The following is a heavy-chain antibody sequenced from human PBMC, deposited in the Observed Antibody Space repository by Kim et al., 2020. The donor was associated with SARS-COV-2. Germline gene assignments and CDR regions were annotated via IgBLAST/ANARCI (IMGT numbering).Heavy chain of an antibody. CDR3: ARGHGRQGLWYYIDL. Sequence: GGSLRLSCAASGFTFGGYSMHWVRQPPGKGLEWVAVITYDGGNQYYADSVRGRFTISRDNNKNTFYLQMNSLRAEDTAVYYCARGHGRQGLWYYIDLWG. J-gene: IGHJ6*03. CDR2: ITYDGGNQ. CDR1: GFTFGGYS. V-gene: IGHV3-30*04.